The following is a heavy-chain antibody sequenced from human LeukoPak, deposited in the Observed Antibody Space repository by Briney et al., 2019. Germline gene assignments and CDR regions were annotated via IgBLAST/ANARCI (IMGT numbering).Heavy chain of an antibody. CDR2: ISSSGGPI. Sequence: PGGSLRLSCAASGFTLSSYEMNWVRQAPGKGLEWVSYISSSGGPIFYADSVKGRFTTSRDNAKNSLFLQMSSLRAEDTAVYYCAREVPTGTSFDYWAQGTLVTVSS. V-gene: IGHV3-48*03. CDR3: AREVPTGTSFDY. J-gene: IGHJ4*02. CDR1: GFTLSSYE. D-gene: IGHD4-17*01.